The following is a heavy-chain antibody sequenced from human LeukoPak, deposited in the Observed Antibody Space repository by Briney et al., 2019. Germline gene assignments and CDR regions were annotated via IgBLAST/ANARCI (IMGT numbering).Heavy chain of an antibody. J-gene: IGHJ5*02. Sequence: SETLSLTCTVSGGYISSYYWSWIRQPPGKGLEWIGYIYYSGSTNYNPSLKSRVTISVDTSKNQFSLKLSSVTAADTAVYYRASASNYYDSSGPPQGWFDPWGQGTLVTVSS. V-gene: IGHV4-59*01. CDR1: GGYISSYY. CDR3: ASASNYYDSSGPPQGWFDP. D-gene: IGHD3-22*01. CDR2: IYYSGST.